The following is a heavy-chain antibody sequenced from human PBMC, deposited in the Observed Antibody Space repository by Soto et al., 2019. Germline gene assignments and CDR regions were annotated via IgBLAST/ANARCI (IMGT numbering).Heavy chain of an antibody. V-gene: IGHV4-59*01. D-gene: IGHD3-22*01. Sequence: SETLSLTCTVSGGSISSYYWSWIRQPPGKGLEWIGYIYYSGSTNYNPSLKSRVTISVDTSKNQFSLKLSSVTAADTAVYYCARVVRPPPTDYYDSSGYVEPYYFDYWGQGTLVTVSS. J-gene: IGHJ4*02. CDR2: IYYSGST. CDR1: GGSISSYY. CDR3: ARVVRPPPTDYYDSSGYVEPYYFDY.